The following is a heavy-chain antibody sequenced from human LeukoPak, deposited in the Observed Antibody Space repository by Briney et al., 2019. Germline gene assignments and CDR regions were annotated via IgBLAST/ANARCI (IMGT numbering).Heavy chain of an antibody. J-gene: IGHJ4*02. V-gene: IGHV5-51*01. D-gene: IGHD3-22*01. CDR2: IYPGDSDT. Sequence: PGESLKISCKGSGYRFTSSWIAWVRQMPGKGLECLGIIYPGDSDTRYSPSFEGQVSMSADKSITTAYLQWSSLKVSDTAMYYCGRQSSGYDGSSINYWGQGTLVTVSS. CDR3: GRQSSGYDGSSINY. CDR1: GYRFTSSW.